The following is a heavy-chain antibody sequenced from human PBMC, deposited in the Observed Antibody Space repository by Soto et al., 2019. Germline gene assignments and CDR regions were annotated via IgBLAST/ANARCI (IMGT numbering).Heavy chain of an antibody. CDR2: INHVGIT. V-gene: IGHV4-34*01. J-gene: IGHJ4*02. CDR1: GGSFRGFY. D-gene: IGHD2-2*01. Sequence: PSETLSLTCAVSGGSFRGFYWTWIRQSPGKGLEWLGDINHVGITNYNPSLKSRVSISQDRSKNQFSLELTSVTAADTAVYYCARGDYQYSIDYWGQGTLVTVSS. CDR3: ARGDYQYSIDY.